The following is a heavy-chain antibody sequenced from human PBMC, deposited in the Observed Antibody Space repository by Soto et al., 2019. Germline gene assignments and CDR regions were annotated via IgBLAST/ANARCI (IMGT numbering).Heavy chain of an antibody. V-gene: IGHV1-2*02. D-gene: IGHD5-18*01. CDR3: ARGGYSFAVDY. CDR1: GYTFTSYH. CDR2: INPNSGGT. J-gene: IGHJ4*02. Sequence: GASVKVSCKSSGYTFTSYHIHWVRQAPGQGLEWMGWINPNSGGTKYAQKFQGRVTMTRDTSIGTVYMELSSLRFDDTAVYYCARGGYSFAVDYWGQGTLVTVS.